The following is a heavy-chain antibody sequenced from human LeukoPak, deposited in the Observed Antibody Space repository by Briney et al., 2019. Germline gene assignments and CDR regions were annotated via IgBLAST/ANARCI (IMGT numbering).Heavy chain of an antibody. V-gene: IGHV1-18*01. D-gene: IGHD3-22*01. J-gene: IGHJ6*02. CDR3: ARVDYDSSGHYYGMDV. Sequence: ASVKVSCKASGYTFTSYGISWVRQAPGQGLEWMGWISAYNGNTNYAQKLQGRVTMTTDTSTSTAYMELSSLRSEDTAVYYCARVDYDSSGHYYGMDVWGQGTTVTVSS. CDR2: ISAYNGNT. CDR1: GYTFTSYG.